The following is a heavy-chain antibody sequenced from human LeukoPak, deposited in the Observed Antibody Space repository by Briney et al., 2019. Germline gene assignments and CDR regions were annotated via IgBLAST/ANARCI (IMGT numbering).Heavy chain of an antibody. CDR3: ARFGFGGMDV. D-gene: IGHD3-3*01. CDR1: GGSISSSGYS. Sequence: TSETLSLTCTVSGGSISSSGYSWSWIRQHPGKGLEWIGYIYYSGSTYYNPSLKSRVTISVDTSKNQFSLKLSSVTAADTAVYYCARFGFGGMDVWGQGTTVTVSS. V-gene: IGHV4-31*03. CDR2: IYYSGST. J-gene: IGHJ6*02.